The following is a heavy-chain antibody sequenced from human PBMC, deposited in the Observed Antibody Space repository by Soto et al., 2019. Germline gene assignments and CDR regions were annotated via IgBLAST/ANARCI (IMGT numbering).Heavy chain of an antibody. CDR1: GYTFTGYY. Sequence: QVQLVQSGAEVKKPGASVKVSCKASGYTFTGYYMHWVRQAPGQGLEWMGWINPNSGGTNYAQKFQGWVTMTRDTSISTAYMDLSRLRSDDTAVYYCARSYYYDSSGYNYWGQGTLVTVSS. CDR3: ARSYYYDSSGYNY. V-gene: IGHV1-2*04. CDR2: INPNSGGT. D-gene: IGHD3-22*01. J-gene: IGHJ4*02.